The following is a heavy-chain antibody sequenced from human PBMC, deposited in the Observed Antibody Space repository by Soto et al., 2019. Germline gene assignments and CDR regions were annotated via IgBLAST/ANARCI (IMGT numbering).Heavy chain of an antibody. CDR2: INGDGIST. J-gene: IGHJ4*01. D-gene: IGHD2-15*01. V-gene: IGHV3-74*01. CDR1: GFTFSSYW. Sequence: EVQLVESGGDLVQPGGSLRLSCAASGFTFSSYWMHWVRQDPEKGLVWVSRINGDGISTSYADSVKGRFTISRDNAKDTLYLHMNSLGAEDTAVYYCARISQGTYCRGGNCYSDYWGHGTLVTVS. CDR3: ARISQGTYCRGGNCYSDY.